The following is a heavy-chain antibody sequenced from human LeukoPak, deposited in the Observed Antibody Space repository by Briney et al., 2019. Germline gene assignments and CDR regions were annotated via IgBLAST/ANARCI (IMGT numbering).Heavy chain of an antibody. CDR1: GFTFSSYA. V-gene: IGHV3-30-3*01. Sequence: GGSLRLSCAASGFTFSSYAMHWVRQAPGKGLEWVAVISYDGSNKYYADSVKGRFTISRDNSKNSLYLHMNSLRAEDTAVYYCARGRGLGDWGQGTMVTVSS. J-gene: IGHJ4*02. D-gene: IGHD2-21*01. CDR3: ARGRGLGD. CDR2: ISYDGSNK.